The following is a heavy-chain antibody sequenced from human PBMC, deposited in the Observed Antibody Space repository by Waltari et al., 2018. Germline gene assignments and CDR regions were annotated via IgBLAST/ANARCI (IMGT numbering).Heavy chain of an antibody. J-gene: IGHJ6*02. CDR2: FYYGGST. D-gene: IGHD2-2*01. V-gene: IGHV4-39*01. Sequence: QLQLQESGPGLANPSETLSLTCTVSGGSISSSSYSWGWIRQPPGMGLEWIGTFYYGGSTYYNPSLQSRVTISVDTSKNQFSLKLSSVTAADAAVYFCARLAGYCSRNVCRGYYGMDVWGQGTTVTVSS. CDR1: GGSISSSSYS. CDR3: ARLAGYCSRNVCRGYYGMDV.